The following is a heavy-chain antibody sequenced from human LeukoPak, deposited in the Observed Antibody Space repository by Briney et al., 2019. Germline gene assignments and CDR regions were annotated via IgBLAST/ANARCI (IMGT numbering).Heavy chain of an antibody. V-gene: IGHV4-39*01. CDR3: GTYYYDSSVDY. Sequence: SETLSLTCTVSGGSISSSSFHWGWIRQPPGKGLDWIGTINYSGSTYYNPSLRCRITIFVDTSKNQFSLKLTSVTAADTAVYYCGTYYYDSSVDYWGQGTLVTVSS. CDR2: INYSGST. CDR1: GGSISSSSFH. D-gene: IGHD3-22*01. J-gene: IGHJ4*02.